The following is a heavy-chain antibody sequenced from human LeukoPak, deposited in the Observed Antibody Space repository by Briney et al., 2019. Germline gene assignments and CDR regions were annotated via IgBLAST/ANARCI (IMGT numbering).Heavy chain of an antibody. V-gene: IGHV3-49*04. CDR2: IQAKAYGGAT. Sequence: GGSLRLSCAASGFTFGDYAMSWVRQAPGKGLEWVGFIQAKAYGGATKYAASVNGRFSISRDDSQSIANLQMNDLKTEDTAVYYCTRAPHPRCSSSGCYLDYWGQGTLVTVSS. CDR1: GFTFGDYA. J-gene: IGHJ4*02. D-gene: IGHD2-2*01. CDR3: TRAPHPRCSSSGCYLDY.